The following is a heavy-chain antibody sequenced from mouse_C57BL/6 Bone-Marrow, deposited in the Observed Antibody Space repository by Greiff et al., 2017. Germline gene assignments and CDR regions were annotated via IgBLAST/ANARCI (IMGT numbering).Heavy chain of an antibody. CDR3: ARAYFYALDY. CDR2: ISSGSGTT. V-gene: IGHV5-17*01. CDR1: GFTFSDYG. Sequence: EVQLQQSGAGLVKPGGSLKLSCAASGFTFSDYGMHWVRQAPEKGLEWVAYISSGSGTTYYADKVKGRVTITRDNAKNTLYLQMTRLRSEDTAMYYCARAYFYALDYWGRGTSVTVSA. J-gene: IGHJ4*01.